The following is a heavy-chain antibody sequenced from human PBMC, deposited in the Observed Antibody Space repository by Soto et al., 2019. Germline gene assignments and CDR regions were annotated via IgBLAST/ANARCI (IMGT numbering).Heavy chain of an antibody. CDR2: ISYDGSNK. CDR3: AKDEMKWLSRCENYFDY. J-gene: IGHJ4*02. D-gene: IGHD3-22*01. Sequence: GGSLRLSCAASGFTFSRCGLHGVRQAPGKGLEWVAVISYDGSNKYYADSVKGRFTISRDNSKNTLYLQMNSLRAEDTAVYYCAKDEMKWLSRCENYFDYWGQGT. V-gene: IGHV3-30*18. CDR1: GFTFSRCG.